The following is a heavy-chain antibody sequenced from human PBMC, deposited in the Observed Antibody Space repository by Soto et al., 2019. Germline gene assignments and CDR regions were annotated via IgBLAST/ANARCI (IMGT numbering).Heavy chain of an antibody. CDR3: ARLFYDSSEHFDY. Sequence: SETLSLTCTVSGGSISSSNFYWGWIRQPPGQGLVWIGNIYYTGSTYYNPPLKSRVTISVDTSKNQFSLKLSSVTAADTAVYFCARLFYDSSEHFDYWGQGTLVTVSS. CDR1: GGSISSSNFY. J-gene: IGHJ4*02. D-gene: IGHD3-22*01. V-gene: IGHV4-39*01. CDR2: IYYTGST.